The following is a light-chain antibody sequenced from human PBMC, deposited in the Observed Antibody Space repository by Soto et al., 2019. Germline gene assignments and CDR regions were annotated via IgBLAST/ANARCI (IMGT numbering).Light chain of an antibody. V-gene: IGKV3-20*01. CDR1: QSVSSNN. CDR2: GAS. CDR3: QQYGRSPFT. Sequence: EIVLTQSPGTLSLSPGERATLSCRASQSVSSNNLAWYQQRPGQAPRVVIYGASTRATGIPERFSGSGSGTDFTLTISRLDPEDFAVYYGQQYGRSPFTFGPGTKVEIK. J-gene: IGKJ3*01.